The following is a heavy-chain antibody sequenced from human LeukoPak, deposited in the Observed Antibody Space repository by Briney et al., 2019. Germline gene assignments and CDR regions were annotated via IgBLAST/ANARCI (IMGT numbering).Heavy chain of an antibody. CDR1: GGSISSYY. CDR3: AREYSRGAFDI. J-gene: IGHJ3*02. Sequence: SETLSLTCTVSGGSISSYYWSWIRQPPGKGLEWLGYIYYSGSTNYNPSLKRRVTISVDTSKNQFSLKLSSVTAADTAVYYCAREYSRGAFDIWGQGTMVTVSS. CDR2: IYYSGST. D-gene: IGHD1-26*01. V-gene: IGHV4-59*01.